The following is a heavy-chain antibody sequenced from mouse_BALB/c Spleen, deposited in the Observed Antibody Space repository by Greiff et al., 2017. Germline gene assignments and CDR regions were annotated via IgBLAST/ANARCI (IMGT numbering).Heavy chain of an antibody. CDR3: ARDRGSSFDY. CDR2: IWAGGST. CDR1: GFSLTSYG. V-gene: IGHV2-9*02. D-gene: IGHD1-1*01. Sequence: VQLQESGPGLVAPSQSLSITCTVSGFSLTSYGVYWVRQPPGKGLEWLGVIWAGGSTNYNSALMSRLSISKDNSKSQDFLKMNSLQTDDTAMYYCARDRGSSFDYWGQGTTLTVSS. J-gene: IGHJ2*01.